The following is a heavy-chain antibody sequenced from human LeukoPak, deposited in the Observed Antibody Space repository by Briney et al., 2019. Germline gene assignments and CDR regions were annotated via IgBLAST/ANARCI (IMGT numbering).Heavy chain of an antibody. D-gene: IGHD2-2*01. CDR3: AKDIVVVPAAGDAFDI. CDR2: ITISGDTT. V-gene: IGHV3-23*01. CDR1: GFTFGSYA. Sequence: PGGSLRLSCAASGFTFGSYAMSWARQAPGKGLEWVSAITISGDTTYYADSVRGRFTISRDNSKNTLYLQMNSLRAEDTAVYYCAKDIVVVPAAGDAFDIWGQGTMVTVSS. J-gene: IGHJ3*02.